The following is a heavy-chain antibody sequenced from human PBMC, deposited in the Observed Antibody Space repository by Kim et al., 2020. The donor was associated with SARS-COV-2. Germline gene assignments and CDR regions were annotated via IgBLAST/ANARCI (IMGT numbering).Heavy chain of an antibody. CDR1: GGTFSSYD. CDR2: IIPIFGTA. Sequence: SVKVSCKASGGTFSSYDISWVRQAPGQGLEWMGGIIPIFGTANYAQKFQGRVTITADESTSTAYMELSSLRSEDTAVYYCARDVGSSWYHDAFDIWGQGTMVTVSS. J-gene: IGHJ3*02. D-gene: IGHD6-13*01. V-gene: IGHV1-69*13. CDR3: ARDVGSSWYHDAFDI.